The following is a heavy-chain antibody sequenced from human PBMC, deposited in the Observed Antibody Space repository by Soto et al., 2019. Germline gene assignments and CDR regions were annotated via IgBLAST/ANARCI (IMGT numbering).Heavy chain of an antibody. CDR1: GFTFSTYA. CDR2: ISGSGGTT. J-gene: IGHJ4*02. V-gene: IGHV3-23*01. Sequence: EIPLLESGGGLVQPGGSLRLSCAASGFTFSTYAMSWVRQAPGKGLEWVSVISGSGGTTYYADSVKGRFTISRDNSKNTLYVQMNSLRAEDTAVYYCAKGFWAEAGTRYFDYWGQGTLVTVSS. D-gene: IGHD6-19*01. CDR3: AKGFWAEAGTRYFDY.